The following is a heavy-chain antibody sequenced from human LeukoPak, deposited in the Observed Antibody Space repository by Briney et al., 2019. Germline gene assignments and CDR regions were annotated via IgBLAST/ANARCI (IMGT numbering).Heavy chain of an antibody. V-gene: IGHV1-18*01. CDR3: ARLGYCSSTSCYGWFDP. J-gene: IGHJ5*02. CDR2: ISAYNGNT. Sequence: ASVKVSCKASGYTFTSYGISWVRQAPGQGLERMGWISAYNGNTNYAQKLQGRVTMTTDTSTSTAYMELRSLRSDDTAVYYCARLGYCSSTSCYGWFDPWGQGTLVTVSS. D-gene: IGHD2-2*01. CDR1: GYTFTSYG.